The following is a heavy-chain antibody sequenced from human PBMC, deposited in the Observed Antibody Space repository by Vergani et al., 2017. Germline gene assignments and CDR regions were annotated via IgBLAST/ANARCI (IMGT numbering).Heavy chain of an antibody. J-gene: IGHJ4*02. Sequence: EVQLLQSGGGVIQPGGSVRLSCAASGFTFSACPMTWVRQAPGKGLEWVSAISARYPSTYYADSVKGRFTISRDNSKNMLYLQMNSLRAEDTAVYYCARLSYDTTPYLQGGYDCRGQGTLVSVSS. CDR1: GFTFSACP. V-gene: IGHV3-23*01. D-gene: IGHD3-22*01. CDR3: ARLSYDTTPYLQGGYDC. CDR2: ISARYPST.